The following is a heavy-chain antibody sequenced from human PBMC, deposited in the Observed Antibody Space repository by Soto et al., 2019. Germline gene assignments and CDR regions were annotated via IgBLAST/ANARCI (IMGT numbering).Heavy chain of an antibody. CDR1: DESVTSPGNY. V-gene: IGHV4-31*11. J-gene: IGHJ1*01. Sequence: SETLSLTCDVSDESVTSPGNYWNWIRQRPDTGLEWIGYISSGGSPFYNPSLKSRVSISLNTSKNVISLTLRSVTAADTAVYYCTLNHCAGGGCYDRDYWGRGTRVTVSS. CDR2: ISSGGSP. CDR3: TLNHCAGGGCYDRDY. D-gene: IGHD2-15*01.